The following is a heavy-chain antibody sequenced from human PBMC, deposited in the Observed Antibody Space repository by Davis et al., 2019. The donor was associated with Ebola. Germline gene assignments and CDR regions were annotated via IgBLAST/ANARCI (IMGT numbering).Heavy chain of an antibody. CDR2: ISAYNGNT. J-gene: IGHJ6*02. Sequence: MPGGSLRLSCAASGFTFTSYGISWVRQAPGQGLEWMGWISAYNGNTNYAQKFQGRVTITRDTSASTAYMELSSLRFEDTAVYYCARQAFMDVWGQGTTVTVSS. CDR1: GFTFTSYG. CDR3: ARQAFMDV. V-gene: IGHV1-18*01.